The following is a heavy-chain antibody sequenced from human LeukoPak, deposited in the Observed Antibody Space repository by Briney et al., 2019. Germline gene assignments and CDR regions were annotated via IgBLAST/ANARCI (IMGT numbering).Heavy chain of an antibody. CDR3: VLVLVAGANGHDAFDI. V-gene: IGHV3-30*03. D-gene: IGHD4/OR15-4a*01. J-gene: IGHJ3*02. CDR1: GLTLKNYG. CDR2: ISFDGNTT. Sequence: GPSLRLSCAPSGLTLKNYGMQWVRQAASKWLEWVAVISFDGNTTPYIDSVKGRFTISRDNPRNTLLLQMSSLTAEDTAVYYCVLVLVAGANGHDAFDIWGQGTMVTVSS.